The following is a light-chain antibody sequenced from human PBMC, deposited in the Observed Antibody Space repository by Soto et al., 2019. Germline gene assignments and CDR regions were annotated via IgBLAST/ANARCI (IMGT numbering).Light chain of an antibody. V-gene: IGKV3-15*01. J-gene: IGKJ4*01. CDR2: DTS. CDR3: QQYNHWPRMLS. Sequence: EILLAQSPVTLSVSPGARATLSCGASQSLTSNLAWYQQRPGQAPRLLIYDTSTRATDVPARFSGSGSGTEFTLTIASLQSEDFAVYYCQQYNHWPRMLSFGGGTRVEL. CDR1: QSLTSN.